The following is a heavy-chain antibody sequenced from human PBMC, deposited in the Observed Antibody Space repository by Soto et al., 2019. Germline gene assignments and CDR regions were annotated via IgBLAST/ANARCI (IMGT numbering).Heavy chain of an antibody. J-gene: IGHJ6*02. CDR2: IYYSGST. D-gene: IGHD6-13*01. Sequence: SETLSLTCTVSGGSISSSSYYWGWIRQPPGKGLEWIGSIYYSGSTYYNPSLKSRVTVSVDTSKNQFSLKLSSVTAADTAVYYCARAGIAAAGKVYHYYGRDVWGQGTTVTVSS. CDR1: GGSISSSSYY. V-gene: IGHV4-39*01. CDR3: ARAGIAAAGKVYHYYGRDV.